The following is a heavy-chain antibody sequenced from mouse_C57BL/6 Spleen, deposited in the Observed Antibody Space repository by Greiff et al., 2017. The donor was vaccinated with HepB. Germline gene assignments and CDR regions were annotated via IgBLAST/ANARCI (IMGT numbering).Heavy chain of an antibody. V-gene: IGHV1-4*01. Sequence: QVQLKESGAELARPGASVKMSCKASGYTFTSYTMHWVKQRPGQGLEWIGYINPSSGYTKYNQKFKDKATLTADKSSSTAYMQLSSLTSEDSAVYYCARDHYDYDAWFAYWGQGTLVTVSA. D-gene: IGHD2-4*01. J-gene: IGHJ3*01. CDR1: GYTFTSYT. CDR2: INPSSGYT. CDR3: ARDHYDYDAWFAY.